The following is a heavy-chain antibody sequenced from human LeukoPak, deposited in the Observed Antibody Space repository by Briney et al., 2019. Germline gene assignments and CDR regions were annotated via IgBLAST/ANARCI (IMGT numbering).Heavy chain of an antibody. CDR2: IYYSGST. D-gene: IGHD7-27*01. CDR1: GGSISSSNYY. CDR3: ARPLLPGDPYDAFDI. V-gene: IGHV4-39*01. J-gene: IGHJ3*02. Sequence: SETLSLTCTVSGGSISSSNYYWGWIRQPPGKGLEWIGSIYYSGSTYYNPSLKSRVTISVDTSKNQFSLKLSSVTAADTAVYYCARPLLPGDPYDAFDIWGQGTMVTVSS.